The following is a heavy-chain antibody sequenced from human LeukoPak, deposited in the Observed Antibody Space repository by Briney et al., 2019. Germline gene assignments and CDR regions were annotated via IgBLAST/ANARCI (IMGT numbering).Heavy chain of an antibody. Sequence: PGGSLRLSCAASGFTFSSYSMNWVRQAPGKGLEWVSYISSSSSTIYYADSVKGRFTISRDNAKNSLYLQMNSLRAEDTAVYYCAKDWPTVTTPETFDIWGQGTMVTVSS. V-gene: IGHV3-48*04. D-gene: IGHD4-11*01. CDR2: ISSSSSTI. J-gene: IGHJ3*02. CDR3: AKDWPTVTTPETFDI. CDR1: GFTFSSYS.